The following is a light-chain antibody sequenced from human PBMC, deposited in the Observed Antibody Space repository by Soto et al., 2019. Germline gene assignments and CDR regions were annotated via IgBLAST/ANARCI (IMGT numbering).Light chain of an antibody. CDR3: ATWDRSLSVGV. CDR2: DND. V-gene: IGLV1-51*01. J-gene: IGLJ2*01. CDR1: ISNIGNNY. Sequence: QSVLTQPPSVSAAPGQKVTISCSGSISNIGNNYVFWYQQLPGTAPKLLIYDNDKRPSGIPDRFSGSKSGTSATLGITGLQTGDEADYYCATWDRSLSVGVFGGGTKLTVL.